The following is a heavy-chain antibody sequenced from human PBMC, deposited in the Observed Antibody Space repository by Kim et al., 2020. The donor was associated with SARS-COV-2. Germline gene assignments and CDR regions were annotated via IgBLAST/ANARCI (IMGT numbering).Heavy chain of an antibody. CDR3: AKESVAGYNWFDP. D-gene: IGHD6-19*01. V-gene: IGHV3-33*06. Sequence: YADSLKGRSTISRDNSKNTLYLQMNSLRAEDTAVYYCAKESVAGYNWFDPWGQGTLVTVSS. J-gene: IGHJ5*02.